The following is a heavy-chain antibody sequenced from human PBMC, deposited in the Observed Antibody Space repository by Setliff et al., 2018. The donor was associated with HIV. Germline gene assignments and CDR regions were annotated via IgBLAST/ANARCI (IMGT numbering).Heavy chain of an antibody. J-gene: IGHJ4*02. CDR3: ARPRGNDYAGSGFDH. CDR2: IYPVDSET. Sequence: GESLKISCKASGYNFVDYSIAWVRQVPGKGLEWMGIIYPVDSETRYSPSFQGQVTISADKSINTAYLQWTTLKASDSAMYYCARPRGNDYAGSGFDHWGQGTLVTVSS. V-gene: IGHV5-51*01. CDR1: GYNFVDYS. D-gene: IGHD2-2*01.